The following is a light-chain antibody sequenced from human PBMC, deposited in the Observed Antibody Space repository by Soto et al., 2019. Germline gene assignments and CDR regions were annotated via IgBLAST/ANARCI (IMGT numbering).Light chain of an antibody. Sequence: DIQLTQSPSFLSASVGDRFTITCRASQGINIFFAWFQQKPGKAPNILISAASTLQSGVPSRFSGSGSETEFTLTITSLQPEDSATYYCQQANSFPPTFGQGTRLEIK. J-gene: IGKJ5*01. CDR2: AAS. V-gene: IGKV1-9*01. CDR3: QQANSFPPT. CDR1: QGINIF.